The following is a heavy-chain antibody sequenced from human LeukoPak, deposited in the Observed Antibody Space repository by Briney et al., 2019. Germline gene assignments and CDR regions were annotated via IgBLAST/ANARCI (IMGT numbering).Heavy chain of an antibody. V-gene: IGHV3-7*01. CDR2: IKQDGSEK. CDR1: GFTFSSYW. D-gene: IGHD3-10*01. Sequence: PGGSLRLSCAASGFTFSSYWMGWVRQAPGGGLEWVANIKQDGSEKYLVDSVKGRFTISRDNAKNSLYLQMNSLRAEDTAVYYCERDSEGLWFGESLFYGMDVWGQGTTVTVSS. CDR3: ERDSEGLWFGESLFYGMDV. J-gene: IGHJ6*02.